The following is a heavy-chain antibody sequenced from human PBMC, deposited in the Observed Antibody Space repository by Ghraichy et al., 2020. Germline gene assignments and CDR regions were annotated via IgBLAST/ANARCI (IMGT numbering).Heavy chain of an antibody. D-gene: IGHD5-24*01. V-gene: IGHV1-8*01. Sequence: ASVKVSCKASGYTFTSYDINWVRQATGQGLEWMGWMNPNSGNTGYAQKFQGRVTMTRNTSISTAYMELSSLRSEDTAVYYCARGLGKGGRDGYNRKYYFDYWGQGTLVTVSS. CDR1: GYTFTSYD. CDR2: MNPNSGNT. J-gene: IGHJ4*02. CDR3: ARGLGKGGRDGYNRKYYFDY.